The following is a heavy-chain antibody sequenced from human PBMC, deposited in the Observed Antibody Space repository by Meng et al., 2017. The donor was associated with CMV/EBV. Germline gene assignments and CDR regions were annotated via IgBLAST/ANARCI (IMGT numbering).Heavy chain of an antibody. D-gene: IGHD5-18*01. Sequence: GQLQESAPGLVNPSETLSLTGTVSGGSISSYYGSWIRQPAGKGLEWIGRIYTSGSTNYNPSLKSRVTMSVDTSKNQFSLKLSSVTAADTAVYYCARHGDTAMVVGIDYWGQGTLVTVSS. CDR3: ARHGDTAMVVGIDY. CDR1: GGSISSYY. CDR2: IYTSGST. J-gene: IGHJ4*02. V-gene: IGHV4-4*07.